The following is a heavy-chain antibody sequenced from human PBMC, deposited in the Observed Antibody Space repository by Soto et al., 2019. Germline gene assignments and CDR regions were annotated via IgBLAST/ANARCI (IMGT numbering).Heavy chain of an antibody. V-gene: IGHV1-2*02. Sequence: QLHLVQSGAVVKKPGASVTVSCSASGYPVTAYYMHWVRQAPGRGLEWMGGINPATGAAKYTQTFQGRVTMTRDTSTSTVFMGLGGLTSEDKAVLYCWRGGGVGVAGSAAFDMWGQGTLVTVSS. CDR2: INPATGAA. CDR1: GYPVTAYY. D-gene: IGHD3-3*01. CDR3: WRGGGVGVAGSAAFDM. J-gene: IGHJ3*02.